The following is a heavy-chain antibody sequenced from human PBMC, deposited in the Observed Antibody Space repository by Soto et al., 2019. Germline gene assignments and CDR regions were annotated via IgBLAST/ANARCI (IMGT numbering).Heavy chain of an antibody. CDR3: ARRPSVVRGVIITLGAFDI. CDR1: GGSISSGGYY. V-gene: IGHV4-31*03. CDR2: IYYSGST. D-gene: IGHD3-10*01. Sequence: SETLSLTCTVSGGSISSGGYYWSWIRQHPGKGLEWIGYIYYSGSTYYNPSLKSRVTISVGTSKNQFSLKLSSVTAADTAVYYCARRPSVVRGVIITLGAFDIWGQGTMVTVSS. J-gene: IGHJ3*02.